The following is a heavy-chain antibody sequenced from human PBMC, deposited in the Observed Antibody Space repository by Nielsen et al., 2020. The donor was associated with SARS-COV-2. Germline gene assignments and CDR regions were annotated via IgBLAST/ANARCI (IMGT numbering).Heavy chain of an antibody. Sequence: VRQAPGKGLEWVAVISYDGSEKYFADSVKGRFTISRDNSKNTLYLHMNSLRAEDTAVYYCARGNGWGSYFDYWGQGTLVTVSS. J-gene: IGHJ4*02. CDR2: ISYDGSEK. CDR3: ARGNGWGSYFDY. V-gene: IGHV3-30-3*01. D-gene: IGHD7-27*01.